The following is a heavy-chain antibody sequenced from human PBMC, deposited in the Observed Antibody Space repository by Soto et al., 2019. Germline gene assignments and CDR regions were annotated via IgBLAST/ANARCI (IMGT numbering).Heavy chain of an antibody. D-gene: IGHD5-12*01. CDR2: IYYSGST. Sequence: QVQLQESGPGLVKPSQTLSLTCTVSGGSISSGGYYWSWIRQHPGKGLGWIGYIYYSGSTYYNPSLKSRVTISVDTSKNQFSLKLSSVTAADTAVYYCARESGRISKPNAFDIWGQGTMVTVSS. CDR1: GGSISSGGYY. CDR3: ARESGRISKPNAFDI. V-gene: IGHV4-31*03. J-gene: IGHJ3*02.